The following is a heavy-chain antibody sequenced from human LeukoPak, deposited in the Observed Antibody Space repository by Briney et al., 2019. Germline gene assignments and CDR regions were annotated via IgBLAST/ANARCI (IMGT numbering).Heavy chain of an antibody. CDR2: IWYDGSDE. V-gene: IGHV3-33*01. D-gene: IGHD3-16*01. J-gene: IGHJ6*02. CDR1: GFTFSNYG. CDR3: ASSVGAPTPYGMDV. Sequence: GGSLRLSCAASGFTFSNYGMHWVRQAPGKGLEWVAVIWYDGSDEYYADSVKGRFTISRDNSKHTLYLQMNSLRAEDTAVYYCASSVGAPTPYGMDVWGQGTTVTVSS.